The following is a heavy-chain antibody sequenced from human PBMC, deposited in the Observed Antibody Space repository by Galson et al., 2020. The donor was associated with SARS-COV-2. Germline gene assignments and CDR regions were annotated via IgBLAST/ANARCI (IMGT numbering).Heavy chain of an antibody. CDR1: GFTFTNYA. CDR3: ARPPHCDSDCYNYFDY. J-gene: IGHJ4*02. CDR2: ISYDGSKK. Sequence: GGSLRLSCAASGFTFTNYAIHWVRQAPGKGLEWVAVISYDGSKKYYADSVKGRFTISRDSSKNTVYLQMNSLGAEDTAVYYCARPPHCDSDCYNYFDYWGQGTLVTVSS. V-gene: IGHV3-30*04. D-gene: IGHD2-21*02.